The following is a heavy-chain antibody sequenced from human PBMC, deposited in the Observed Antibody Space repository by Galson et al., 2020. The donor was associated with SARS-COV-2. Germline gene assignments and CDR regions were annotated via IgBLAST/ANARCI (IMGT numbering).Heavy chain of an antibody. CDR2: INIGGNT. CDR3: ARGHRGVVPSHVLGLGPSYSYCYVDV. CDR1: GGTFSGYS. D-gene: IGHD3-10*01. Sequence: SETLSLTCAVYGGTFSGYSWTWIRQSPGKGLEWIGEINIGGNTNYSPSLRSRVTLSLDTSKNQSSLKLRSVPAADTALYYCARGHRGVVPSHVLGLGPSYSYCYVDVWAKGTTGTV. J-gene: IGHJ6*03. V-gene: IGHV4-34*01.